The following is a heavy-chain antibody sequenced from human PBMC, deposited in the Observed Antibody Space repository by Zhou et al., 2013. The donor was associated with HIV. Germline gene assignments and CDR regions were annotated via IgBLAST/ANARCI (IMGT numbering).Heavy chain of an antibody. V-gene: IGHV1-2*02. CDR3: VRDAGPVEFDH. Sequence: QVQLVQSGAEVKKPGASVKISCKGSGYIFNEYYTHWVRQAPGHGPEWMGFINPKTGKTKYAEKFQDRVILSRDTSTRTTYMELTRLTSDDSTIYYCVRDAGPVEFDHWGQGTLVIVSS. J-gene: IGHJ4*02. CDR1: GYIFNEYY. CDR2: INPKTGKT. D-gene: IGHD6-19*01.